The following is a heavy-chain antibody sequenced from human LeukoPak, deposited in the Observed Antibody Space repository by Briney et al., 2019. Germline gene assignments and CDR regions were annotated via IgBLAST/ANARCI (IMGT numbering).Heavy chain of an antibody. V-gene: IGHV3-30-3*01. J-gene: IGHJ6*02. Sequence: GGSLRLSCAASGFTFSSYAMPWVRQAPGRGLEWVAVISYDGSNKYYADSVKGRFTISRDNSKNTLYLQMNSLRTEDTAVYYCARGAVGATNYYYYGMDVWGQGTTVTVSS. D-gene: IGHD1-26*01. CDR1: GFTFSSYA. CDR3: ARGAVGATNYYYYGMDV. CDR2: ISYDGSNK.